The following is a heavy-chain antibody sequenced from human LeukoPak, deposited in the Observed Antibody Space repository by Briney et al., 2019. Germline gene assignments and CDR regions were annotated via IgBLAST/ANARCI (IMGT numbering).Heavy chain of an antibody. J-gene: IGHJ6*03. D-gene: IGHD1-26*01. Sequence: ASVKVSCKASGYTFTSYGISWVRQAPGQGLEWMGWISAYNGNTNYAQKLQGRVTMTTDTSTSTAYMELRSLRSDDTAVYYCARQGFGGSYSSYYCYYYMDVWGKGTTVTVSS. CDR1: GYTFTSYG. V-gene: IGHV1-18*01. CDR2: ISAYNGNT. CDR3: ARQGFGGSYSSYYCYYYMDV.